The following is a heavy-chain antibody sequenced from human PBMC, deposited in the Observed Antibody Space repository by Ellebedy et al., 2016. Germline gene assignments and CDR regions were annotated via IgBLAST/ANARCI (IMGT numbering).Heavy chain of an antibody. V-gene: IGHV4-39*01. J-gene: IGHJ4*02. D-gene: IGHD3-16*01. CDR3: ARHPIGDDPFDH. CDR1: GDPISSRSYY. CDR2: IYYSGSR. Sequence: SETLSLXXSVSGDPISSRSYYWGWIRQPPGRGLEYIASIYYSGSRYYNPSLKSRVTISVDTSKNQYSLKLRSVTAADTAVYFCARHPIGDDPFDHWGQGTLVTVSS.